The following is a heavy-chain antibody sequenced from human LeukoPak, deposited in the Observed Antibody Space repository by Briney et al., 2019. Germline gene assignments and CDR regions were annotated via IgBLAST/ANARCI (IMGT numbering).Heavy chain of an antibody. CDR2: IYHSGST. J-gene: IGHJ3*02. V-gene: IGHV4-30-2*01. Sequence: SQTLSLTCAAPGGSISSGGYSWSWIRQPPGKGLEWIGYIYHSGSTYYNPSLKSRVTISVDRSKNQFSLKLSSVTAADTAVYYCASSYYVHAFDIWGQGTMVTVSS. CDR3: ASSYYVHAFDI. D-gene: IGHD3-10*02. CDR1: GGSISSGGYS.